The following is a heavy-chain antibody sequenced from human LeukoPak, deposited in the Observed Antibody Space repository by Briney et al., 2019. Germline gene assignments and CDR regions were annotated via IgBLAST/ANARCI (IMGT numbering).Heavy chain of an antibody. D-gene: IGHD6-13*01. CDR2: ILTSGTT. J-gene: IGHJ4*02. V-gene: IGHV4-4*07. CDR1: GGSVSSYY. Sequence: SETLSLTCTVSGGSVSSYYWSWIRQPAGKGLEWIGRILTSGTTDYNPSLKSRVTMSVDSSKNHFYLKLTSLTAADTAMYYCARDIGQQLVHFDFWGQGTLVTVSS. CDR3: ARDIGQQLVHFDF.